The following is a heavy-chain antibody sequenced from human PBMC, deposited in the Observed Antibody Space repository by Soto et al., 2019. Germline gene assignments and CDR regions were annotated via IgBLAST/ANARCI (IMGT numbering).Heavy chain of an antibody. J-gene: IGHJ1*01. CDR3: ASRLGYCSGGSCSAEYFPH. CDR1: GGTFSSYT. D-gene: IGHD2-15*01. CDR2: IIPILGIA. Sequence: QVQLVQSGAEVKKPGSSVKVSCKASGGTFSSYTISWVRQAPGQGLEWMGRIIPILGIANYAQKFQGRVTITADKSTSTAYMELSSLRSEDTAVYYCASRLGYCSGGSCSAEYFPHWGQGTLVTVSS. V-gene: IGHV1-69*02.